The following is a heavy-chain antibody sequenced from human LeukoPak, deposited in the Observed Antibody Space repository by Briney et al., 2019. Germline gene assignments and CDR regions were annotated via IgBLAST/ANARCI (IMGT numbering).Heavy chain of an antibody. CDR1: GFTFSSYG. V-gene: IGHV3-30*02. CDR3: AKERFLEWLLYDY. CDR2: IRYDGSNK. D-gene: IGHD3-3*01. Sequence: GGSLRLSCAASGFTFSSYGMHRVRQAPGKGLEWVAFIRYDGSNKYYADSVKGRFTISRDNSKNTLYLQMNSLRAEDTAVYYCAKERFLEWLLYDYWGQGTLVTVSS. J-gene: IGHJ4*02.